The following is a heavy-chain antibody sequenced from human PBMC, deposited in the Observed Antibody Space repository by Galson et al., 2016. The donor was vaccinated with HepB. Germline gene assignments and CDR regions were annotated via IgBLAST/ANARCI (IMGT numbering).Heavy chain of an antibody. CDR3: ARGMGVVLRVIADLFDY. V-gene: IGHV3-7*03. CDR2: IKQDGSEK. CDR1: GFTFSSYW. D-gene: IGHD3-16*02. J-gene: IGHJ4*02. Sequence: SLRLSCAASGFTFSSYWMSWVRQAPGKGLEWAANIKQDGSEKYYVDSVKGRFTISRDNAKNSLYLQMNSLRAEDTAVYYCARGMGVVLRVIADLFDYWGQGTLVTVSS.